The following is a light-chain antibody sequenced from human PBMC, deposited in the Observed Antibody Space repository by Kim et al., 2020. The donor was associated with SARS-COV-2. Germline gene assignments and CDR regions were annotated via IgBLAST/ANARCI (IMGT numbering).Light chain of an antibody. CDR3: NSRESGVNHVV. V-gene: IGLV3-19*01. CDR2: EKN. CDR1: SLRRYY. J-gene: IGLJ3*02. Sequence: SSELTQDPAVSVALGQTVRITCQGDSLRRYYASWYQQKPGQAPVLVIYEKNNRPSGIPDRFSGSSSGNTASLTITGARAEDEADYYCNSRESGVNHVVFG.